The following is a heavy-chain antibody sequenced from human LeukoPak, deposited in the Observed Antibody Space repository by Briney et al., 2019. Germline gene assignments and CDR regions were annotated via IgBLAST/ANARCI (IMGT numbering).Heavy chain of an antibody. Sequence: GASVKVSCKASGYTFTSYGISWVRQAPGQGLEWMGWISDYNGNTNYAQKLQGRVTMTTDTSTSTAYMELRSLRSDDTAVYYCARPIGSSWYGWFDPWGQGTLVTVSS. CDR1: GYTFTSYG. J-gene: IGHJ5*02. CDR2: ISDYNGNT. D-gene: IGHD6-13*01. V-gene: IGHV1-18*01. CDR3: ARPIGSSWYGWFDP.